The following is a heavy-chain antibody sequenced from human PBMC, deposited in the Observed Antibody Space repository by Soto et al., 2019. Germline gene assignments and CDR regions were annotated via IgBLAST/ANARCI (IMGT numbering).Heavy chain of an antibody. CDR3: ARRQISPPTRGAASARGGMDV. CDR1: GFNSNNYG. V-gene: IGHV3-33*01. Sequence: VQLVESGGGVVQPGRSLRLSCAASGFNSNNYGMHWVRQAPGKGLEWVAVIWNDGNGYYYANSVKGRFTISRDNSKNTLYLQMSSLRAEDTAVYYCARRQISPPTRGAASARGGMDVWGQGTTVTVSS. CDR2: IWNDGNGY. J-gene: IGHJ6*02. D-gene: IGHD6-13*01.